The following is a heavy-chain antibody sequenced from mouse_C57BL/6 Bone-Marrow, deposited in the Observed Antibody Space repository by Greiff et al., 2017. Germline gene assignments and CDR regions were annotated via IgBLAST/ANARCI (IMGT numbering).Heavy chain of an antibody. Sequence: VLLVESGPGLVAPSQSLSITCTVSGFSLTSYAISWVRQPPGKGLEWLGVIWTGGGTNYNSALKSRLSISKDNSKSQVFLKMNSLQTDDTARYYCARDDDYDEDAMDYWGQGTSVTVSS. J-gene: IGHJ4*01. CDR1: GFSLTSYA. CDR3: ARDDDYDEDAMDY. V-gene: IGHV2-9-1*01. D-gene: IGHD2-4*01. CDR2: IWTGGGT.